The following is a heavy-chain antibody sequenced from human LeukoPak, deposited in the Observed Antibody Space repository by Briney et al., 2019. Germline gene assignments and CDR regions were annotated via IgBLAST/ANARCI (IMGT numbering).Heavy chain of an antibody. J-gene: IGHJ4*02. V-gene: IGHV3-30*18. CDR2: ISYDGINK. CDR3: AKDSAARFDY. D-gene: IGHD2-15*01. CDR1: GFTFTSYG. Sequence: GRSLRLSCAASGFTFTSYGMHWVRQAPGKGLEWVAVISYDGINKYYADSVKGRFTISRDNSKNTLYLQMNSLRAEDTAVYYCAKDSAARFDYWGQGTLVTVSS.